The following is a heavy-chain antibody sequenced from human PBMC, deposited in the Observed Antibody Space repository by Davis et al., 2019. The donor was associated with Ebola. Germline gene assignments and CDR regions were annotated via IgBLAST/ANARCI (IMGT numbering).Heavy chain of an antibody. CDR3: ARRGGIVGATKAFDI. Sequence: KVSCKGSGYSFTSYWIGWVRQMPGKGLEWMGIIYPGDSDTRYSPSFQGQVTISADKSISTAYLQWSSLKASDTAMYYCARRGGIVGATKAFDIWGQGTMVTVSS. CDR1: GYSFTSYW. J-gene: IGHJ3*02. CDR2: IYPGDSDT. D-gene: IGHD1-26*01. V-gene: IGHV5-51*01.